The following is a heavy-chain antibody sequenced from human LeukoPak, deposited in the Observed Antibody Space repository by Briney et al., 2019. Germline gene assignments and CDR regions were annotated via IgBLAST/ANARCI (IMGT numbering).Heavy chain of an antibody. Sequence: ASVKVSCKASGYTFANFRISWVRQAPGQGLEWMGWMNPNSGNTGYAQKFQGRVTMTRNTSISTAYMELSSLRSEDTAVYYCARTSSGWPDAFDIWGQGTMVTVSS. V-gene: IGHV1-8*02. D-gene: IGHD6-19*01. CDR2: MNPNSGNT. CDR3: ARTSSGWPDAFDI. CDR1: GYTFANFR. J-gene: IGHJ3*02.